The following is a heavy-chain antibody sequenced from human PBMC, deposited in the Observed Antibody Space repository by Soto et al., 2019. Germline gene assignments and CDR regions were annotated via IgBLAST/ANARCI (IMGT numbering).Heavy chain of an antibody. Sequence: PSETLSLTCAVSGGSISSGGYSWSWIRQPPGKGLEWIGYIYHSGSTYYNPSLKSRVTISVDRSKNQFSLKLSSVTAADTAVYYCARGDSTDCSNGVCSFFYNHDMDVWGQGTTVTVSS. CDR2: IYHSGST. CDR3: ARGDSTDCSNGVCSFFYNHDMDV. V-gene: IGHV4-30-2*01. D-gene: IGHD2-8*01. CDR1: GGSISSGGYS. J-gene: IGHJ6*02.